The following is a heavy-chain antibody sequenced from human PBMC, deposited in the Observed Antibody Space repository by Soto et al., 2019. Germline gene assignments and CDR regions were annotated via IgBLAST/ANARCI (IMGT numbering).Heavy chain of an antibody. CDR2: ISSSSSYI. D-gene: IGHD1-1*01. Sequence: GGSLRLSCAASGFTFSSYSMNWVRQAPGKGLEWVSSISSSSSYIYYADSVKGRFTISRDNAKNSLYLQMNSLRAEDTAVYYCARELRDGYNWNTAFDYWGQGTLVTVS. J-gene: IGHJ4*02. CDR1: GFTFSSYS. V-gene: IGHV3-21*01. CDR3: ARELRDGYNWNTAFDY.